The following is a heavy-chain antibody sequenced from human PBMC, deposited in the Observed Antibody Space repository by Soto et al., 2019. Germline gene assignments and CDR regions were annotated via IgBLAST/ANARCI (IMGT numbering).Heavy chain of an antibody. J-gene: IGHJ4*02. V-gene: IGHV4-39*01. CDR1: SGPMGISPYF. CDR3: VSSSNGACND. D-gene: IGHD4-4*01. CDR2: MTYGGGTA. Sequence: SETLALTCTVSSGPMGISPYFWGWIRQSAGKGLEWLGSMTYGGGTAYYKSSLKSRVCISVGPGKNRCSVSLSSVTAEDSPVYYCVSSSNGACNDWGQGTVVTVS.